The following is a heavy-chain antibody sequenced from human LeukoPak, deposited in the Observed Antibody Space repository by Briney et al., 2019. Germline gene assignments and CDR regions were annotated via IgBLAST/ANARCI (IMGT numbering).Heavy chain of an antibody. J-gene: IGHJ6*02. Sequence: ASVKVSCKVSGYTLTELSMHWVRQAPGKGLEWMGGFDPEDGETIYAQKFQGRVTMTEDTSTDTAYMELSSLRSEDTAVYYCATVEIVGATNYYYYGMDVWAKGPRSPSP. CDR1: GYTLTELS. V-gene: IGHV1-24*01. CDR3: ATVEIVGATNYYYYGMDV. CDR2: FDPEDGET. D-gene: IGHD1-26*01.